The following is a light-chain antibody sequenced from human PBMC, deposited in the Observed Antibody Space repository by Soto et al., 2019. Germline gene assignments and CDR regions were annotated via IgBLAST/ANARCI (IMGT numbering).Light chain of an antibody. CDR2: DVI. CDR3: CSYAGSYTHV. J-gene: IGLJ1*01. Sequence: QSVLTQPRSVSGSPGQSVTISCTGTSGDIGAYNFVSWYQQHPDKAPKLMIYDVIKRPSGVPDRFSGSKSGNTASLTISGLQAEDEADYYCCSYAGSYTHVFXNGTKVTVL. CDR1: SGDIGAYNF. V-gene: IGLV2-11*01.